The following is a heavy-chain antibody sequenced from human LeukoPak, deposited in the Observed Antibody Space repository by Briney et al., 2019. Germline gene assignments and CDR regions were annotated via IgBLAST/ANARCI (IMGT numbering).Heavy chain of an antibody. V-gene: IGHV3-33*01. Sequence: GGSLRLSCAASGFTFSSYGMHWVRQAPGKGLEWVAVIWYDGSNKYYADSVKGRFTISRDNSKNTLYLQMNSLRVEDTAMYYCATTASRGPQSAEYFQYWGQGTLVTVSS. J-gene: IGHJ1*01. CDR2: IWYDGSNK. CDR3: ATTASRGPQSAEYFQY. CDR1: GFTFSSYG.